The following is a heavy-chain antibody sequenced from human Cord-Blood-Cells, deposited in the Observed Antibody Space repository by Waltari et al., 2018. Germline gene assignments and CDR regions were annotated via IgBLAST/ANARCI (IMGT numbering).Heavy chain of an antibody. J-gene: IGHJ5*02. D-gene: IGHD3-3*01. CDR3: ARGILEWLFLPPTGFDP. V-gene: IGHV1-18*01. Sequence: QVQLVQSGAEVKKPGASVKVSCKASGYTFTSHGFSWGRQAPGQGLEWMGWISAYNGNTNYAQKLQGRVTMTTDTSTSTAYMELRSLRSDDTAVYYCARGILEWLFLPPTGFDPWGQGTLVTVSS. CDR1: GYTFTSHG. CDR2: ISAYNGNT.